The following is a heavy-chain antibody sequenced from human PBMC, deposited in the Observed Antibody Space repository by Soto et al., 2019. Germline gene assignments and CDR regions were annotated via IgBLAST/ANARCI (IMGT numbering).Heavy chain of an antibody. CDR3: AVETVGGSPGDY. CDR1: GGSISDYSSSHY. D-gene: IGHD1-26*01. Sequence: PSETLSLTCTVPGGSISDYSSSHYWSWIRQPAGKGLEWVGRVSTSGHPTYSPSLKSRVTMSLDTSKNQFSLTVNSVTAADTAMYYCAVETVGGSPGDYWGQGTLVTVSS. J-gene: IGHJ4*02. CDR2: VSTSGHP. V-gene: IGHV4-4*07.